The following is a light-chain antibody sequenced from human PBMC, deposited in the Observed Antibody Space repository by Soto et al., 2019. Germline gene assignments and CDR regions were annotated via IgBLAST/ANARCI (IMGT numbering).Light chain of an antibody. Sequence: EIVLTQSPGTLSLSPGERATLSCRASPYISANYLASYRQKPGQAPRLLIYGASTRATGIPDKFSGRGSGTDFNLTISRLEPEDFAVDYCQQYGSSPWTCGQGTKVEI. V-gene: IGKV3-20*01. CDR1: PYISANY. CDR3: QQYGSSPWT. CDR2: GAS. J-gene: IGKJ1*01.